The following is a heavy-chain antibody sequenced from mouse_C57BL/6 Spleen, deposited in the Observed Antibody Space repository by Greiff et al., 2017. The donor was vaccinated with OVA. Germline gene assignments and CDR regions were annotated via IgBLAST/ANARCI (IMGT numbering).Heavy chain of an antibody. CDR2: IWWGGDK. CDR3: ARAGSSTGYFDV. Sequence: QVTLKESGPGILQPSQTLSLTCSFSGFSLSTFGMGVGWIRPPSGQGLEWLAHIWWGGDKYYNPALKSRLTISKDTSTSQVYLKIDNVDTADTATYYCARAGSSTGYFDVWGTGTTVTVSS. V-gene: IGHV8-8*01. J-gene: IGHJ1*03. CDR1: GFSLSTFGMG. D-gene: IGHD1-1*01.